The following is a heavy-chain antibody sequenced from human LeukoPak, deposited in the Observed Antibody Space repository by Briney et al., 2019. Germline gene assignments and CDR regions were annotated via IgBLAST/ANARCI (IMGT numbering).Heavy chain of an antibody. V-gene: IGHV4-59*01. J-gene: IGHJ4*02. CDR3: ARDPIALPGRGYFDY. D-gene: IGHD6-19*01. CDR2: IYYTGST. CDR1: GGSISSYY. Sequence: PSETLSLTCTVSGGSISSYYWSWIRQPPGKGLQWIGYIYYTGSTNYNPSLNSRVTIVVDTSKNQFSLRLNSVTAADTALYYCARDPIALPGRGYFDYWGQGTLVSVSS.